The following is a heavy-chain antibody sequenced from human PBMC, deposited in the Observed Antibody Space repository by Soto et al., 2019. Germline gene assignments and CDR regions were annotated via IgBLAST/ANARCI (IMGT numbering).Heavy chain of an antibody. CDR3: ARVPGYCTNGVCPNWFDP. CDR2: INPSVGIA. CDR1: GYTFTSYY. J-gene: IGHJ5*02. Sequence: ASVKVSCKASGYTFTSYYMHWVRQAPGQGLEWMGRINPSVGIANYAQKFQGRVTITADKSTSTAYMELSSLRSEDTAVYYCARVPGYCTNGVCPNWFDPWGQGTLVTVSS. V-gene: IGHV1-46*01. D-gene: IGHD2-8*01.